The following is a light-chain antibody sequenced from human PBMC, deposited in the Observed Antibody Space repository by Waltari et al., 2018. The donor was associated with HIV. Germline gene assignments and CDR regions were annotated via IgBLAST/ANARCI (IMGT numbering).Light chain of an antibody. V-gene: IGKV3-15*01. CDR3: QEYNNWPWT. CDR1: ESVSSN. J-gene: IGKJ1*01. CDR2: GAS. Sequence: VLTQSPATLSVSPGDRVTLSCRASESVSSNLAWYQQKRGQAPRLVIYGASSRAAGIPGRFSGSGSGTEFTLTISSLQSEDFAVYYCQEYNNWPWTFGQGTKLEIK.